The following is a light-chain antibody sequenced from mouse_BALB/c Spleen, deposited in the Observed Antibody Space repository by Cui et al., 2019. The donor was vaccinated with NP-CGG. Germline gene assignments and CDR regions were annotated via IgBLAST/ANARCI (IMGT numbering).Light chain of an antibody. CDR3: ALWYSNHWV. V-gene: IGLV1*01. CDR1: TGAVTTSNY. J-gene: IGLJ1*01. CDR2: GTN. Sequence: QAVVTQESALTTSPGETVTLTCRSSTGAVTTSNYANWVQEKPDHLFSGLIGGTNNRAPGVPARSSGSLIGDKAALTIIGAQTEDEAIYFCALWYSNHWVFGGGTKLTVL.